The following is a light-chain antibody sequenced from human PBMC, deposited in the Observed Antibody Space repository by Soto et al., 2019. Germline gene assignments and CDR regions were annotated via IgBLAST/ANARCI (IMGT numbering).Light chain of an antibody. V-gene: IGKV3-20*01. Sequence: EVVLTQSPGTLSLSPGERATLSCRASQSVSSNYLAWYQQIPGQAPRLLIYGASSRATGIPDRFSGSGSGTDFTLSISRVEPEDFAVYYCQQSGSSPLTFGQGTKVEIK. CDR2: GAS. CDR3: QQSGSSPLT. CDR1: QSVSSNY. J-gene: IGKJ1*01.